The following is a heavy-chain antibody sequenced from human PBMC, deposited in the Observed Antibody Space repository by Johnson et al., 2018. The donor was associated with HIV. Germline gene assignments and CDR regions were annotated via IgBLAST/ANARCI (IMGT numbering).Heavy chain of an antibody. CDR1: GFTVSSNY. V-gene: IGHV3-66*01. J-gene: IGHJ3*02. CDR3: ARASDAFDI. CDR2: IYSDGST. Sequence: VQLVESGGGLVQPGGSLRLSCAASGFTVSSNYMSWVRQPPGKGLEWVSVIYSDGSTYYAYSVKGRFTISRDNTKNTLYLQMNSLRAEDTAVYYCARASDAFDIWGQGTMVTVSS.